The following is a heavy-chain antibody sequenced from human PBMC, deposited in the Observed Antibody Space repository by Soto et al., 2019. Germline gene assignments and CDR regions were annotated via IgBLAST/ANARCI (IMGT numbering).Heavy chain of an antibody. Sequence: GGSLRLSCAASGFTFSSYWMHWVRQAPGKGLVWVSRINSDGSSTSYADSVKGRFTISRDNAKNTLYLQMNSLRAEDTAVYYCAREVMVAATDRPFDYWGQGTLVTVSS. CDR1: GFTFSSYW. V-gene: IGHV3-74*01. D-gene: IGHD2-15*01. CDR2: INSDGSST. CDR3: AREVMVAATDRPFDY. J-gene: IGHJ4*02.